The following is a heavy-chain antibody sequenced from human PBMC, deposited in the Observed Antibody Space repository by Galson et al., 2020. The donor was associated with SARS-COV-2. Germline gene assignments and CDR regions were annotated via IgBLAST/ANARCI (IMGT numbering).Heavy chain of an antibody. CDR1: GYSFTSYW. V-gene: IGHV5-51*01. J-gene: IGHJ5*02. Sequence: HGESLKISCKGSGYSFTSYWIGWVRQMPGKGLEWMGIIYPGDSDTRYSPSFQGQVTISADKSISTAYLQWSSLKASDTAMYYCSRASRITFGGVSAHYYPGWFDPWGQGTLVTVSS. CDR2: IYPGDSDT. D-gene: IGHD3-16*01. CDR3: SRASRITFGGVSAHYYPGWFDP.